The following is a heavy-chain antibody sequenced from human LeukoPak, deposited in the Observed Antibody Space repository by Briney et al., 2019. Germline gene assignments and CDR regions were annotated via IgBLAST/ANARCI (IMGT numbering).Heavy chain of an antibody. CDR2: TYYRSKWYN. D-gene: IGHD3-9*01. CDR1: GDSVSSNSAA. CDR3: ARHVLRYFDWPNRPFDY. J-gene: IGHJ4*02. Sequence: SQTLSLTCAISGDSVSSNSAAWNWIRQSPSRGLEWLGRTYYRSKWYNDYAVSVKSRITINPDTSKNQFSLQLNSVTPEDTAVYYCARHVLRYFDWPNRPFDYWGQGTLVTVSS. V-gene: IGHV6-1*01.